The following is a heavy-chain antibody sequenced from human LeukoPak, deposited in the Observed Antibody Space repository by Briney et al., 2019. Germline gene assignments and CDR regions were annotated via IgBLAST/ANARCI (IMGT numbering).Heavy chain of an antibody. CDR1: GFTFNTFH. CDR2: IRYDGSNK. V-gene: IGHV3-30*02. D-gene: IGHD3-16*01. J-gene: IGHJ4*02. Sequence: GGSLRLSCVASGFTFNTFHMHWVRQAPGKGLEWVAFIRYDGSNKYYADSVKGRFTISRDNSKNTLYLQMNSLRTEDTAFYYCAFFVFIPYYSDYWGQGTLVAVSS. CDR3: AFFVFIPYYSDY.